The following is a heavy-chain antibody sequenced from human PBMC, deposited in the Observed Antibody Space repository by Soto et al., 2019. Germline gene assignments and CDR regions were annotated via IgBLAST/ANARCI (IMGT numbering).Heavy chain of an antibody. J-gene: IGHJ4*02. Sequence: SETLSLTCTVSGRSMSGYYWSWIRQPAGERLEWIGRIYTSGTTDSNPSLKGRVTMSVDTSKNQFSLKLTSVTAADTALYYCAREDYYDTGYYVVWGQGTQVTVSS. D-gene: IGHD3-9*01. CDR3: AREDYYDTGYYVV. CDR2: IYTSGTT. CDR1: GRSMSGYY. V-gene: IGHV4-4*07.